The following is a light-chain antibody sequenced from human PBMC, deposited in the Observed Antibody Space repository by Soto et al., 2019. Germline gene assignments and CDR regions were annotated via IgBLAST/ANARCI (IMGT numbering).Light chain of an antibody. V-gene: IGKV1-39*01. J-gene: IGKJ5*01. CDR3: QQTYSTLSIT. CDR1: ESIARH. CDR2: AAS. Sequence: DIQMTQSPSSLSASVGDRVTITCRASESIARHLNWYQQKPGKAPKLLIYAASSLHNGVPSRFRGGGSGTDLTLTISNRQPEDVATYYCQQTYSTLSITFGQGTRLEIK.